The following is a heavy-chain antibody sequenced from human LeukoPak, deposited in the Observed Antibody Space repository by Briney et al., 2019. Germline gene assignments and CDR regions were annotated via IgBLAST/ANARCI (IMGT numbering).Heavy chain of an antibody. J-gene: IGHJ3*02. CDR2: IWYDGSNK. CDR1: GFTFSSYG. V-gene: IGHV3-33*06. Sequence: PGGSLRLSCAASGFTFSSYGMHWVRQAPGKGLEWVAVIWYDGSNKYYADSVKGRFTISRDNSKNTLYLQMNSLRAEDTAIYYCAEEGENYAFDIWGQGTMVTVSS. CDR3: AEEGENYAFDI. D-gene: IGHD2-21*01.